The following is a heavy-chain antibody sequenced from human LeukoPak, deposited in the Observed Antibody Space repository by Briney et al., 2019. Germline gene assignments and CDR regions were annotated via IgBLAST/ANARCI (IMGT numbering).Heavy chain of an antibody. J-gene: IGHJ4*02. CDR2: INHSGST. Sequence: SETLSLTCTVSGGSISSSDYYWGWIRQPPGKGLEWIGEINHSGSTNYNPSLKSRVTISVDTSKNQFSLKLSSVTAADTAVYYCARIGRYFDWLSSGRYFDYWGQGTLVTVSS. CDR3: ARIGRYFDWLSSGRYFDY. D-gene: IGHD3-9*01. CDR1: GGSISSSDYY. V-gene: IGHV4-39*07.